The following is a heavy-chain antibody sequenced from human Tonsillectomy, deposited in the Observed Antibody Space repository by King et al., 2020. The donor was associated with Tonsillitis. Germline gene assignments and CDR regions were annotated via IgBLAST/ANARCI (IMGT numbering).Heavy chain of an antibody. J-gene: IGHJ4*02. V-gene: IGHV3-15*01. D-gene: IGHD7-27*01. CDR1: GFTFSTAW. CDR2: IKSTSDGGTT. Sequence: VQLVESGGGLVKPGGSLRLSCAASGFTFSTAWMSWVRQAPGKGLEWVGHIKSTSDGGTTDYDAPVKGRFTISRDDPKETLYLQMNSLKTEDTAVYFCATEVLSPGDDYFDYWGQGTLVAVSS. CDR3: ATEVLSPGDDYFDY.